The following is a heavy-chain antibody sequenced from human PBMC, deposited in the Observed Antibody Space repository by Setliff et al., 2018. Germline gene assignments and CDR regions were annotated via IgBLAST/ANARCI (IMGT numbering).Heavy chain of an antibody. J-gene: IGHJ6*02. CDR2: ISSSGSTI. D-gene: IGHD3-16*01. CDR3: ARSKFGGIYYYYGMDV. Sequence: GGSLRLSCAASGFTFSDYYMSWIRQAPGKGLEWVSYISSSGSTIYYADSVKGRFTISRDNAKNSLYLQMNSLSAEDTAVYYCARSKFGGIYYYYGMDVWGQGTTVTVSS. V-gene: IGHV3-11*04. CDR1: GFTFSDYY.